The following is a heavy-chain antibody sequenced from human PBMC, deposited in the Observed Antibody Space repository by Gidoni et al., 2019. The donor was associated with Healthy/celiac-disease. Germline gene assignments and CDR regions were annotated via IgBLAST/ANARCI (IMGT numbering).Heavy chain of an antibody. CDR1: GGSISSGRYY. CDR2: IYTSGST. J-gene: IGHJ5*02. V-gene: IGHV4-61*02. CDR3: ARGQRDWGGYYNWFDP. Sequence: QVQLQESGPGLVKPSQTLSLTCTVSGGSISSGRYYWSWIRQPAGKGLEWIGRIYTSGSTNYNPSLKSRVTISVDTSKNQFSLKLSSVTAADTAVYYCARGQRDWGGYYNWFDPWGQGTLVTVSS. D-gene: IGHD3-16*01.